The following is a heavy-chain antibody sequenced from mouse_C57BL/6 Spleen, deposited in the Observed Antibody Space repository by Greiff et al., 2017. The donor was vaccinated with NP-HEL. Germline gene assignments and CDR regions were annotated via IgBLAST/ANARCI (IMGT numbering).Heavy chain of an antibody. CDR1: GYTFPSYW. CDR3: ARCLPPHWWFDV. Sequence: QVQLQQPGAELVKPGASVKMSCKASGYTFPSYWITWVKQRPGQGLEWIGDIYPGSGSTNYNEKFKSKATLTLDTSSSTAYMQLSSLTSEDSAVYYCARCLPPHWWFDVWGTGTTVTVSS. CDR2: IYPGSGST. V-gene: IGHV1-55*01. J-gene: IGHJ1*03.